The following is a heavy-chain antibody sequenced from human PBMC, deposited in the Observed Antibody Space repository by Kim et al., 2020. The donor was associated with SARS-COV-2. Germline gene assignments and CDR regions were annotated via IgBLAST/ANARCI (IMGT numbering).Heavy chain of an antibody. CDR3: ARDYGGQWLVPSGADY. CDR2: ISSSSSTI. Sequence: GGSLRLSCAASGFTFSSYSMNWVRQAPGKGLEWVSYISSSSSTIYYADSVKGRFTISRDNAKNSLYLQMNSLRDEDTAVYYCARDYGGQWLVPSGADYWGQGTLVTVSS. CDR1: GFTFSSYS. V-gene: IGHV3-48*02. D-gene: IGHD6-19*01. J-gene: IGHJ4*02.